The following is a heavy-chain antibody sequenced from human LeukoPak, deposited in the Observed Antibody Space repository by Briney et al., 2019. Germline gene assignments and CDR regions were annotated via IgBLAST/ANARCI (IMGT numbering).Heavy chain of an antibody. D-gene: IGHD5-18*01. CDR3: ARGGYSYGYGNAFDI. CDR2: INPSGGSR. CDR1: GYTFTSYY. J-gene: IGHJ3*02. Sequence: ASVKVSCKASGYTFTSYYMHWVRQAPGQGLEWMGIINPSGGSRSYAQKFQGRVTMTRDTSTSTVYMELSSLRSEDTAVYYCARGGYSYGYGNAFDIWGQGTMVTVSS. V-gene: IGHV1-46*01.